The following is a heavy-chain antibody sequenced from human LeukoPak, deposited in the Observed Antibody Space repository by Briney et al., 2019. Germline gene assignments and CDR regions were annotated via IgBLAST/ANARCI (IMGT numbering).Heavy chain of an antibody. D-gene: IGHD1-26*01. CDR2: IFYSGTT. CDR1: GGSISGYS. Sequence: SETLSLTCIVSGGSISGYSWSWIRQPPGKGLEWIGHIFYSGTTTYNPSLMSRVTISGDTSKNQLSLKMTSVTAADTAVYYCARRNTFTGSDSQFDYWGQGTLVTVSS. V-gene: IGHV4-59*08. CDR3: ARRNTFTGSDSQFDY. J-gene: IGHJ4*02.